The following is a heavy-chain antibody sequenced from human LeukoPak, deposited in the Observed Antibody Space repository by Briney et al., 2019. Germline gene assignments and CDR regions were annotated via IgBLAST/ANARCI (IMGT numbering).Heavy chain of an antibody. D-gene: IGHD2-8*01. Sequence: PSETLSLTCTVSGGSISSSSYYWGWIRQPPGKGLEWIGSIYYSGSTYYNPSLKSRVTISVDTSKNQFSLKLSSVTAADTAVYYCARGGPTRLSPIDYWGQGTLVTVSS. J-gene: IGHJ4*02. CDR1: GGSISSSSYY. V-gene: IGHV4-39*07. CDR3: ARGGPTRLSPIDY. CDR2: IYYSGST.